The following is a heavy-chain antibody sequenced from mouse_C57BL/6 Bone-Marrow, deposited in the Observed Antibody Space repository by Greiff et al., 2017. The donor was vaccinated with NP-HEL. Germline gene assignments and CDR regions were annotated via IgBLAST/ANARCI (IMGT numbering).Heavy chain of an antibody. D-gene: IGHD3-2*02. CDR2: INSDGGST. J-gene: IGHJ4*01. V-gene: IGHV5-2*01. Sequence: EVKPVEAGGGLVQPGESLKLPCESNEYGFPFHDMSWVRKTPEKRPEVVAAINSDGGSTYYPDTMERRFIISRDNTKKTLYLQMSSLRSEDTALYYCARHSDSSGYDYAMDYWGQGTSVTVSS. CDR3: ARHSDSSGYDYAMDY. CDR1: EYGFPFHD.